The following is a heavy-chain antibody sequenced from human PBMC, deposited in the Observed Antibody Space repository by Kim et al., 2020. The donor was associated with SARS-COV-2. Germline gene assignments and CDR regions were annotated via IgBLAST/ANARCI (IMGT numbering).Heavy chain of an antibody. CDR1: GYTFTSYG. CDR2: ISAYNGNT. CDR3: ARDSSSWYAQGYYYYGMDV. Sequence: ASVKVSCKASGYTFTSYGISWVRQAPGQGLEWMGWISAYNGNTNYAQKLQGRVTMTTDTSTSTAYMELRSLRSDDTAVYYCARDSSSWYAQGYYYYGMDVWGQGTTVTVSS. D-gene: IGHD6-13*01. J-gene: IGHJ6*02. V-gene: IGHV1-18*01.